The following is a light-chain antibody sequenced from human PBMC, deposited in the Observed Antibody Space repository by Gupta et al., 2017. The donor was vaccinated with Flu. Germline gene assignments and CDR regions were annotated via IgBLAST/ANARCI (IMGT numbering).Light chain of an antibody. J-gene: IGKJ2*01. V-gene: IGKV2-28*01. CDR1: QSLLQSNGKNY. CDR3: RQGLETPRT. Sequence: VTPGDPAPNACRSSQSLLQSNGKNYLDWYRQKPGQSPQLLIYVGSNRASGVPDRFSGSGSGTDFTLKISRVEADDVGVYYCRQGLETPRTFGQGTKLEIK. CDR2: VGS.